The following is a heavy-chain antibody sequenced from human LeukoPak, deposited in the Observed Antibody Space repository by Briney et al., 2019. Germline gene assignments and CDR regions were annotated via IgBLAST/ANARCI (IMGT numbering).Heavy chain of an antibody. D-gene: IGHD3-22*01. CDR3: AREGEYYDSSGYYTTLDY. V-gene: IGHV3-23*01. CDR2: ISGSGGST. CDR1: GFTFSSYA. J-gene: IGHJ4*02. Sequence: GGSLRLSCAASGFTFSSYAMSWVRQAPGKGLEWVSAISGSGGSTYYADSVKGRFTISRDNAKNSLYLQMNSLRAEDTAVYYCAREGEYYDSSGYYTTLDYWGQGTLVTVSS.